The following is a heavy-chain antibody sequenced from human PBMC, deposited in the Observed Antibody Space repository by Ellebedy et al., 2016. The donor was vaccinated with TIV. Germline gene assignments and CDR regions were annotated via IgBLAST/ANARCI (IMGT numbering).Heavy chain of an antibody. CDR1: GFTFSNYW. D-gene: IGHD3-10*01. V-gene: IGHV3-7*01. Sequence: GESLKIPCAASGFTFSNYWMSWVRQAPGTGLEWVANIKQDGSEKYYVDSVKGRFTISRDNAKNSLYLQMNSLRAEDTAVYYCARMPWGSGAVNWFDPWGQGTLVTVSS. CDR2: IKQDGSEK. CDR3: ARMPWGSGAVNWFDP. J-gene: IGHJ5*02.